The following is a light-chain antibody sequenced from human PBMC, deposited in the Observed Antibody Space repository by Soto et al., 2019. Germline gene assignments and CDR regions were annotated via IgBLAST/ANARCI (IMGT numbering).Light chain of an antibody. CDR3: QQYGSFPMT. CDR2: GAS. V-gene: IGKV3-20*01. CDR1: QSVRSSY. J-gene: IGKJ5*01. Sequence: DIVFTQSSGPLSFSAGERTTLSWRASQSVRSSYLAWYQQKDGPAPRLTIYGASSRATGIPDRFSGSGAGTGFFISIRRLESEDVAVYYRQQYGSFPMTFGQGTRLEI.